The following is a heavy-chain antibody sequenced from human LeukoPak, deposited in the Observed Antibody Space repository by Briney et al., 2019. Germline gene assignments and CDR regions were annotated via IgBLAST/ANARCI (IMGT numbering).Heavy chain of an antibody. CDR2: IYYTGST. V-gene: IGHV4-59*01. J-gene: IGHJ4*02. CDR1: GGSINRYY. CDR3: ARVRFYDTTGYSTSYYLDY. Sequence: SETLSLTCTVSGGSINRYYWSWIRQPPGKGLEWIGYIYYTGSTNYNPSLKSRVTISVDTSKNQFSLKLSSVTAADTAVYYCARVRFYDTTGYSTSYYLDYWGQGALVTVSS. D-gene: IGHD3-22*01.